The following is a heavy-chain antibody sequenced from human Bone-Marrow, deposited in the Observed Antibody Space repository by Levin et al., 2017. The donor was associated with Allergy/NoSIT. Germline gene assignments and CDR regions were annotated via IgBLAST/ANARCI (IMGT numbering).Heavy chain of an antibody. D-gene: IGHD3-22*01. CDR1: GFSFSRFA. V-gene: IGHV3-23*01. CDR3: AKANYHYDDTGYPG. J-gene: IGHJ4*02. CDR2: IGGSGDTS. Sequence: PGGSLRLSCAGSGFSFSRFAMSWVRQAPGGGLEWVAAIGGSGDTSYYADSVKGRFTISRDNSNNIHYLQMNSLRAEDTAIYYCAKANYHYDDTGYPGWGQGTLVTVSS.